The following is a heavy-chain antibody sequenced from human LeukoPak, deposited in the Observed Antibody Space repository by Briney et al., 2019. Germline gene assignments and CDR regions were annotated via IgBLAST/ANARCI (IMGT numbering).Heavy chain of an antibody. Sequence: GGSLRLSCAASGFTFSSYAMSWVRQAPGKGLEWVSGLSASGGLTYYSDSVKGRFTISRDNSKNTLYLQMNSLRAEDTAVYYCAKTTRGGSYFLDYWGQGTLVTVSS. V-gene: IGHV3-23*01. D-gene: IGHD1-26*01. CDR1: GFTFSSYA. CDR2: LSASGGLT. J-gene: IGHJ4*02. CDR3: AKTTRGGSYFLDY.